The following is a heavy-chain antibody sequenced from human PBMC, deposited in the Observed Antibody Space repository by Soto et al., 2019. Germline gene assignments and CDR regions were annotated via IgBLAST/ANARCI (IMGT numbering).Heavy chain of an antibody. J-gene: IGHJ6*02. Sequence: GGSRRLSCAASGCTFDDYGMSWVRQAPGKGLEWVSGINWNGGSTGYADSVKGRFTISRDNAKNSLYLQMNSLRAEDTALYYCARGYCISTSCYVNYYYGMDVWGQGTTVTV. D-gene: IGHD2-2*01. CDR3: ARGYCISTSCYVNYYYGMDV. CDR1: GCTFDDYG. CDR2: INWNGGST. V-gene: IGHV3-20*04.